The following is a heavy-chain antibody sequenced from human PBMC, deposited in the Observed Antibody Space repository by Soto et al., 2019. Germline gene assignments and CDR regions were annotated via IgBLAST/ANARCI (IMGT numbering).Heavy chain of an antibody. V-gene: IGHV1-69*06. CDR2: IIPIFGTA. D-gene: IGHD3-22*01. CDR1: GGTFSSYA. CDR3: ARYGTRYYYDSSGYSHAEYFQH. Sequence: ASVKISCKASGGTFSSYAISWVRQAPGQGLEWMGGIIPIFGTANYAQKFQGRVTITADKSTSTAYMELSSLRSEDTAVYYCARYGTRYYYDSSGYSHAEYFQHWGQGTLVTVS. J-gene: IGHJ1*01.